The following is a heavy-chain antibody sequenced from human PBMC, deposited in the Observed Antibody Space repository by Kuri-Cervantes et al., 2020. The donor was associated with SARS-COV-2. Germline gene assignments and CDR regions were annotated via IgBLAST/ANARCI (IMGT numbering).Heavy chain of an antibody. CDR1: GYTFTSYG. D-gene: IGHD6-13*01. J-gene: IGHJ6*03. V-gene: IGHV1-18*01. CDR3: ARAGYIAAAGAYYYYYMDV. CDR2: ISAYNGNT. Sequence: ASVKVSCKASGYTFTSYGISWVRQAPGQGLEWMGWISAYNGNTNYAQKLQGRVTMTTDTSTSTAYMELRSLRSDDTAVYYCARAGYIAAAGAYYYYYMDVWGKGTTVTVSS.